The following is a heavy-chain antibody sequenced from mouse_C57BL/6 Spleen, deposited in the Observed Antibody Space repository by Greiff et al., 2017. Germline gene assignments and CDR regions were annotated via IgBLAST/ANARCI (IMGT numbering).Heavy chain of an antibody. CDR3: ASERLITTGAMDY. Sequence: QVQLQQPGAELVKPGASVKMSCKASGYTFTSYWITWVKQRPGHGLEWIGDIYPGSGSTNYNETFKSKATLTVDTSSSTAYMQLSSLTSEDSAVYYVASERLITTGAMDYWGQGTSVTVSS. D-gene: IGHD1-2*01. V-gene: IGHV1-55*01. CDR2: IYPGSGST. J-gene: IGHJ4*01. CDR1: GYTFTSYW.